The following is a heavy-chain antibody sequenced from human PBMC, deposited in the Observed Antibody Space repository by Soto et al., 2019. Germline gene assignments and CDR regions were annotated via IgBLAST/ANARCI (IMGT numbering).Heavy chain of an antibody. CDR1: GYTFTNYG. CDR3: ARDSPATGITDP. D-gene: IGHD1-1*01. V-gene: IGHV1-18*04. CDR2: ISVYNGNT. J-gene: IGHJ5*02. Sequence: QVQLVQSGAEVKKPGASVKVSCKASGYTFTNYGITWVRQAPGQGLEWMGWISVYNGNTNYAQKVQGRVTLTTDTSTNTAYMDLRSLRSDDTAVYYCARDSPATGITDPWGQGTLVTVSP.